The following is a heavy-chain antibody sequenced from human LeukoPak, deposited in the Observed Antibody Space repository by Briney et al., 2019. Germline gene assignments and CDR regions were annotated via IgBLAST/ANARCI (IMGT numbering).Heavy chain of an antibody. J-gene: IGHJ5*02. Sequence: PSETLSLTCTVSGGSISSYYWSWIRQPPGKGLEWIGYISYSRNSNYNPSLKSRVTISIDTSKNQFSLNLCSVTAADTAVYYCARDPALDGYNRGYNWFDPWGQGTLVTVSS. D-gene: IGHD5-24*01. CDR2: ISYSRNS. V-gene: IGHV4-59*12. CDR1: GGSISSYY. CDR3: ARDPALDGYNRGYNWFDP.